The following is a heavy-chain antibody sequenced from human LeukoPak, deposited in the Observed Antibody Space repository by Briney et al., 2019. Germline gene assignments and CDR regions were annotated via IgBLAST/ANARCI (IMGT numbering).Heavy chain of an antibody. CDR3: ARSAPRNYCYMDV. Sequence: GASVKVSCKASGYTFTGYYMHWVRQAPGQGLEWMGWINPNSGGTNYAQKFQGRVTMTRDTSISTAYMELSRLRSDDTAVYYCARSAPRNYCYMDVWGKGTTVTVSS. D-gene: IGHD2-15*01. CDR1: GYTFTGYY. V-gene: IGHV1-2*02. CDR2: INPNSGGT. J-gene: IGHJ6*03.